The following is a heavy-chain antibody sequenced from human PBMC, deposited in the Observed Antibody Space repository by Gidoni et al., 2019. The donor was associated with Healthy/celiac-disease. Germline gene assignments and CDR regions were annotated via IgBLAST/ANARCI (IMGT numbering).Heavy chain of an antibody. V-gene: IGHV3-9*01. CDR1: GFTFDDYA. D-gene: IGHD3-22*01. J-gene: IGHJ4*02. Sequence: EVQLVESGGGLVQPGRSLRLSCAASGFTFDDYAMHCVRQAPGKGLEWGSGISWNSGSIGYADSVKGRFTISRDNAKNSLYLQMNSLRAEDTALYYCAKGTYYYDSSGYWFDYWGQGTLVTVSS. CDR2: ISWNSGSI. CDR3: AKGTYYYDSSGYWFDY.